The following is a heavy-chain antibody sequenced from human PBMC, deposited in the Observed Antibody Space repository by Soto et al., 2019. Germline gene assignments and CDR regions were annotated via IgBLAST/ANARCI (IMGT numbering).Heavy chain of an antibody. Sequence: GGSLRLSCAASGLTFSSYWMHWVRQAPGKGLVWVSRINSDGSSTSYADSVKGRFTISRDNAKNTLYLQMNSLRAEDTAVYYCARDRREQWLVHYYYYGMDVWGQGTTVTVSS. CDR1: GLTFSSYW. V-gene: IGHV3-74*01. CDR3: ARDRREQWLVHYYYYGMDV. D-gene: IGHD6-19*01. CDR2: INSDGSST. J-gene: IGHJ6*02.